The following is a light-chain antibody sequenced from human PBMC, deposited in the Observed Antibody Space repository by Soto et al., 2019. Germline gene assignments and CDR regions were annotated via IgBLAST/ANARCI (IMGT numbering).Light chain of an antibody. V-gene: IGKV1-39*01. CDR1: QSISNY. CDR2: AAS. J-gene: IGKJ1*01. Sequence: DIQMTQSPSSLSASVGDRVTITCRASQSISNYLNWYQQKPGKAPKLLIFAASSLQSGVPSRFSGSGSGTDFTLTVSSLQPEDFATYYCQQTYTSRITFGLGTKVDIK. CDR3: QQTYTSRIT.